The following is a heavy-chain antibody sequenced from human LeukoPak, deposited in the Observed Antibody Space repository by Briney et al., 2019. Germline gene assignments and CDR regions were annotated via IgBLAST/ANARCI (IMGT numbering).Heavy chain of an antibody. D-gene: IGHD3-3*01. Sequence: GESLKISWNSPGISFTTYLIGLVRQVPGKGLEWMGIIYPGDSDTRYSPSFQGQVTISADKSITTAYLQWRSLKASDTAMYSCARPRSGARSAVATWGQGTMVTVSS. CDR3: ARPRSGARSAVAT. V-gene: IGHV5-51*01. CDR2: IYPGDSDT. CDR1: GISFTTYL. J-gene: IGHJ3*02.